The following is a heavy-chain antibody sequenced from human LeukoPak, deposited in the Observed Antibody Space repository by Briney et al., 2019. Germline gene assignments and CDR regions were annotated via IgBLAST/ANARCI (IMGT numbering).Heavy chain of an antibody. Sequence: GASVKVSCKVSGYTLTELSMHWVRQAPGKGLEWMGGFDPEDGETIYAQKFQGRVTMTEDTSTGTAYMELSSLRSEDTAVYYCATGKIPRITIFGVVTELDYWGQGTLVTVSS. CDR1: GYTLTELS. D-gene: IGHD3-3*01. CDR2: FDPEDGET. CDR3: ATGKIPRITIFGVVTELDY. V-gene: IGHV1-24*01. J-gene: IGHJ4*02.